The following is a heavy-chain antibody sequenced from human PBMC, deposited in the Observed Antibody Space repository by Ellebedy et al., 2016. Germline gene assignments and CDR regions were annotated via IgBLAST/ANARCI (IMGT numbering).Heavy chain of an antibody. CDR3: ARGVGSGWFDP. V-gene: IGHV3-53*01. J-gene: IGHJ5*02. CDR1: VFTVRSNY. D-gene: IGHD2-15*01. Sequence: GESLKISCAVSVFTVRSNYMSWVRQAPGKGLEWVSAIFSDGNTYYADSVKGRFTISRDNSKNTLYLQMNSLRAEDTAVYYCARGVGSGWFDPWGQGTLVTVSS. CDR2: IFSDGNT.